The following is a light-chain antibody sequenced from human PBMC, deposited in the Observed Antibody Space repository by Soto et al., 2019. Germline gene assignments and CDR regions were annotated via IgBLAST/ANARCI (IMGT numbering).Light chain of an antibody. CDR2: GAS. CDR3: QQYNNWPPIT. CDR1: QSVSSK. J-gene: IGKJ5*01. Sequence: IVLTQSPATLSLSPGERATLSCRASQSVSSKLAWYQQKPGQAPRLLLYGASTRATGIPARFSGSGSGTELTLTISSLQSEDSAVYYCQQYNNWPPITFGQGTRLEIK. V-gene: IGKV3-15*01.